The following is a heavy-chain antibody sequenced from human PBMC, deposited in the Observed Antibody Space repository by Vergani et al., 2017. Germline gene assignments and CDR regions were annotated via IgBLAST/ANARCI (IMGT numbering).Heavy chain of an antibody. CDR1: GFTVSSNY. Sequence: EVQLVESGGGLIQPGGSLRLSCAASGFTVSSNYMNWVRQAPGKGLEWVSSISSSSSYIYYADSVKGRFTISRDNAKNSLYLQMNSLRAEDTAVYYCAREISSRSNWGYFRYFDYWGQGTLVTVSS. J-gene: IGHJ4*02. D-gene: IGHD7-27*01. V-gene: IGHV3-21*01. CDR3: AREISSRSNWGYFRYFDY. CDR2: ISSSSSYI.